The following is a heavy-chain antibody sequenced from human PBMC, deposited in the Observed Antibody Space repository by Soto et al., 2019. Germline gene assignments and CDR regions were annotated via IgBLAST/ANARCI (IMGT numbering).Heavy chain of an antibody. J-gene: IGHJ4*02. CDR1: GFTSSSYG. Sequence: GGPLRHCCAASGFTSSSYGMHCVRQAPGKGLEWVAVISYDGSNKYYADSVKGRFTISRDNSKNTLYLQMNSLRAEDTAVYYCAKDWIAVAGTFEYWGQGTLVTVPS. CDR3: AKDWIAVAGTFEY. CDR2: ISYDGSNK. D-gene: IGHD6-19*01. V-gene: IGHV3-30*18.